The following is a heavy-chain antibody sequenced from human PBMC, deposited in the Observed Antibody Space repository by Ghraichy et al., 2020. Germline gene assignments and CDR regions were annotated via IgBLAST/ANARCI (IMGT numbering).Heavy chain of an antibody. J-gene: IGHJ4*02. CDR2: ISPKNGDP. Sequence: ASVKVSCAASGYTFTAYSIHWLRQAPGQGVEWMGRISPKNGDPNYAQNFQGRVTMTRDTSIATAYMELSRLTSDDTAVYFCARGYCDGGPCTLRPYFDYWGQGTLVTVSS. V-gene: IGHV1-2*06. CDR3: ARGYCDGGPCTLRPYFDY. CDR1: GYTFTAYS. D-gene: IGHD2-21*01.